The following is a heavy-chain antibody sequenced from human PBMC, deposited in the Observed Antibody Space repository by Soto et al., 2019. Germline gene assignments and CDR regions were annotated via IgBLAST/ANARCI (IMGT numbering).Heavy chain of an antibody. V-gene: IGHV1-18*01. CDR1: GYTFTSYG. CDR3: ARGYYDSSGYYRSGWYFDL. D-gene: IGHD3-22*01. Sequence: QVQLVQSGAEVKKPGASVKVSCKASGYTFTSYGISWVRQAPGQGLERMGWISAYNGNTNYAQKLQGRVTMTTDTSTSTAYMELRSLRSDDTAVYYCARGYYDSSGYYRSGWYFDLWGRGTLVTVSS. CDR2: ISAYNGNT. J-gene: IGHJ2*01.